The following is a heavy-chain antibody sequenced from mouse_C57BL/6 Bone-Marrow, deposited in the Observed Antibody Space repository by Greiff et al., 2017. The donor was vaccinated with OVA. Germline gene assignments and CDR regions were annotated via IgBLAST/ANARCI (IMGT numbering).Heavy chain of an antibody. CDR3: AREGTHAWFAY. D-gene: IGHD3-3*01. Sequence: EVKLVESGGGLVKPGGSLKLSCAASGFTFSDYGMHWVRQAPEKGLEWVAYISSGSSTIYYADTVKGRFTISRDNAKNTLFLQMTSLRSEDAAMYYCAREGTHAWFAYWGQGTLVTVSA. J-gene: IGHJ3*01. V-gene: IGHV5-17*01. CDR1: GFTFSDYG. CDR2: ISSGSSTI.